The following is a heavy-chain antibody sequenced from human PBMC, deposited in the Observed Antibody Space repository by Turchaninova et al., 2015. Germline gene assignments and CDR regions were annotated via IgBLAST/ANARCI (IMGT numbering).Heavy chain of an antibody. J-gene: IGHJ6*02. CDR1: GGAFSGYG. V-gene: IGHV4-34*01. CDR2: INHRGST. CDR3: ARGSGMDV. Sequence: QVQPQQGGAGRLKPSATLSLTCAVYGGAFSGYGWSWIRQPPGKGLEWIVEINHRGSTNYNPSLKSRVTISVDTSKNQFSLKLSSVTAADTAVYYCARGSGMDVWGQGTTVTVSS.